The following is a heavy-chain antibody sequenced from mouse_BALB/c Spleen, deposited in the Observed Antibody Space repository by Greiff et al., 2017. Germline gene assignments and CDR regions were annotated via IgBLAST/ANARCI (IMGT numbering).Heavy chain of an antibody. V-gene: IGHV1-12*01. CDR1: GYTFTSYN. J-gene: IGHJ4*01. CDR2: IYPGNGDT. Sequence: QVQLQQPGAELVKPGASVKMSCKASGYTFTSYNMHWVKQTPGQGLEWIGAIYPGNGDTSYNQKFKGKATLTADKSSSTAYMQLSSLTSEDSAVYYCARDYGSSYRAMDDWGQGTSVTVSS. CDR3: ARDYGSSYRAMDD. D-gene: IGHD1-1*01.